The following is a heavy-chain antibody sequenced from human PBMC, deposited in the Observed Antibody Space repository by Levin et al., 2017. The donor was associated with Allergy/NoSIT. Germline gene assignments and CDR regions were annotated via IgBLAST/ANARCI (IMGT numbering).Heavy chain of an antibody. D-gene: IGHD2-15*01. CDR3: ARDLTDCSGGSCYPGY. CDR1: GFTFSSYA. CDR2: ISYDGSNK. V-gene: IGHV3-30*04. J-gene: IGHJ4*02. Sequence: GESLKISCAASGFTFSSYAMYWVRQAPGKGLEWVAVISYDGSNKYYADSVKGRFTISRDNSKNTLYLQMNSLRAEDTAVYHCARDLTDCSGGSCYPGYWGQGTLVTVSS.